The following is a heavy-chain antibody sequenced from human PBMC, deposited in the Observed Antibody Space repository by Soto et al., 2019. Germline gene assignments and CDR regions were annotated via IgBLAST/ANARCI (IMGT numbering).Heavy chain of an antibody. D-gene: IGHD2-15*01. CDR2: IIPIFGTA. Sequence: QVQLVQSGXEVKKXXXXVKVXXXXXXXXXXXXXXXXVRQAPGQGLEWMGGIIPIFGTANYAQKFQGRVTITADESTSTAYMELSSLRSEDTAVYYCARGLVAATRPNWFDPWGQGTLVTVSS. V-gene: IGHV1-69*01. CDR1: XXXXXXXX. CDR3: ARGLVAATRPNWFDP. J-gene: IGHJ5*02.